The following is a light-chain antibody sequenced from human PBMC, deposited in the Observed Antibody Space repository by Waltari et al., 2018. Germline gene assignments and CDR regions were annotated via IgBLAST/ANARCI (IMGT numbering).Light chain of an antibody. CDR2: GAS. J-gene: IGKJ4*01. V-gene: IGKV3-15*01. CDR1: QSVSTN. Sequence: EIVMTQSPATLSVSPGERATLSCRASQSVSTNLGWYQQKPGQAPRRLIYGASIRATGIPARFSGSGSGTEFTLTISSLQSEDFAIYYCQQYNKWPPLTFGGGTKVEIK. CDR3: QQYNKWPPLT.